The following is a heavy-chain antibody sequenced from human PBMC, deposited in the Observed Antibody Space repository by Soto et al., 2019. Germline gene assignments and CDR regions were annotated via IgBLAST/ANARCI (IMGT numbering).Heavy chain of an antibody. Sequence: EVQLVESGGGLVQPGGSLRLSCAVSGFTFGDYYMDWVRQAPGKGLEWVGSSRNKADSYTTEYAVSVKGRFTISGDDSRNSLYLQMNSLKTEDTAVYYCARVAAGNGYFDCWGQGTLVTVSS. J-gene: IGHJ4*02. D-gene: IGHD6-25*01. CDR3: ARVAAGNGYFDC. V-gene: IGHV3-72*01. CDR2: SRNKADSYTT. CDR1: GFTFGDYY.